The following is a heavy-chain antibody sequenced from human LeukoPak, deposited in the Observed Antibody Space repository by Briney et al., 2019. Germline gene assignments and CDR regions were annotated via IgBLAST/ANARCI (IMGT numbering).Heavy chain of an antibody. CDR1: GDSISSDY. Sequence: SETLSLTCSVSGDSISSDYWSWIRQLAGKGLEWIGRIYTSGSTDYNPSLKSRVTISVDTSKNQFSLKLSSVTAADTAVYYCAREFWSGYYRYYYMDVWGKGTTVTVSS. CDR3: AREFWSGYYRYYYMDV. CDR2: IYTSGST. D-gene: IGHD3-3*01. V-gene: IGHV4-4*07. J-gene: IGHJ6*03.